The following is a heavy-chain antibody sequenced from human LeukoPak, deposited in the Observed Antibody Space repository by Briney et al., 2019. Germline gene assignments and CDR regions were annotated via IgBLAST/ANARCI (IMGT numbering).Heavy chain of an antibody. CDR1: GGSISSHY. D-gene: IGHD3-3*01. CDR2: IYYSGST. J-gene: IGHJ6*03. CDR3: ARTYYDFWSGHPYYYYMDV. V-gene: IGHV4-59*11. Sequence: SETLSLTCTVSGGSISSHYWSWIRQPPGKGLEWIGYIYYSGSTNYNPSLKSRVTISVDTSKNQLSLKLSSVTAADTAVYYCARTYYDFWSGHPYYYYMDVWGKGTTVTVSS.